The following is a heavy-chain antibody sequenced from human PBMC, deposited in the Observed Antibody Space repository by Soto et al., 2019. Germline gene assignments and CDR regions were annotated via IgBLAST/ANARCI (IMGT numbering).Heavy chain of an antibody. V-gene: IGHV3-74*01. CDR2: INSDGSST. J-gene: IGHJ5*02. Sequence: PGGSLRLSCAASGFTFSSYWMHWVRQAPGKGLVWVSRINSDGSSTSYADSVKGRFTISRDNAKSTLYLQMNSLRAEDTAVYYCARVPGTTYWFDPWGQGTLVTVSS. CDR1: GFTFSSYW. CDR3: ARVPGTTYWFDP. D-gene: IGHD1-7*01.